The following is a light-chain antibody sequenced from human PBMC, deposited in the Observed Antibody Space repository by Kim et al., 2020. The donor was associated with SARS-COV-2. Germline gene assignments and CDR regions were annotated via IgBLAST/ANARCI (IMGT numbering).Light chain of an antibody. Sequence: QLVLTQSSSASASLGSSVKLTCTLSSGHSNYIIGWHQQQPGKAPRYLMKLETSGSYNKGSGVPDRFSGSSSGADRFLTISNLQSEDEADYYCETWDTNTRVFGGGTKLTVL. V-gene: IGLV4-60*03. CDR2: LETSGSY. CDR3: ETWDTNTRV. CDR1: SGHSNYI. J-gene: IGLJ3*02.